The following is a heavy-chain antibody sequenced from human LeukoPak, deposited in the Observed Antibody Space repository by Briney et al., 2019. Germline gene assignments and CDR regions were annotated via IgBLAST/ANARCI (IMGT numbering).Heavy chain of an antibody. V-gene: IGHV3-15*07. CDR2: IKSKTGGGTT. J-gene: IGHJ4*02. CDR3: TTRPGY. Sequence: SGGSLSLSCAASGFTFSNAWMNWVRQAPGKGLEWVGRIKSKTGGGTTDYAAPVKGRFTISRDDSKNTLYLQMNSLKTEDTAVYYCTTRPGYWGQGTLVTVSS. D-gene: IGHD3-10*01. CDR1: GFTFSNAW.